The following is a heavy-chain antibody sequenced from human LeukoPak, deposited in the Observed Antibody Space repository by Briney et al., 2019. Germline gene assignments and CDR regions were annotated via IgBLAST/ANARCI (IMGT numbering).Heavy chain of an antibody. D-gene: IGHD3-9*01. V-gene: IGHV3-23*01. J-gene: IGHJ3*02. Sequence: TGGSLRLSCAASGFTFSSYAMSWVRQAPGRGLEWVSAISGSGGSTYYADSVKGRFTISRDNSKNTLYLQMNSLRAEDTAVYYCIGYFDLGAFDIWGQGTMVTVSS. CDR2: ISGSGGST. CDR3: IGYFDLGAFDI. CDR1: GFTFSSYA.